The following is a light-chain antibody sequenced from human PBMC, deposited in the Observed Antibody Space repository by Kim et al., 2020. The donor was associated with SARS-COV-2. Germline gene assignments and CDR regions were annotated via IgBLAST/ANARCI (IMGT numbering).Light chain of an antibody. V-gene: IGKV4-1*01. Sequence: ATINCKSSQSVLYTSNNKNYLAWYQQKPGQPPKLLIYWASTRESGVPDRFSGSGSGTDFTLTISSLQAEDVAVYYCQQYYSTPLTFGGGTKVDIK. CDR3: QQYYSTPLT. CDR2: WAS. CDR1: QSVLYTSNNKNY. J-gene: IGKJ4*01.